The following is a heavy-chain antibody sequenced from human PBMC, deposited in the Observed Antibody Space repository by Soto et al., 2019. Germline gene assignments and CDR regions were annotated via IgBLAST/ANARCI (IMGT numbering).Heavy chain of an antibody. V-gene: IGHV4-34*01. CDR2: INHSGSN. CDR1: GGSFSGYY. Sequence: QVQLQQWGAGLLKPSETLSLTCAVYGGSFSGYYWSWIRQPPGKGLEWIGEINHSGSNNYNPSLKSRVTISVDTSKNQFSLKLSSVPAADTAVYYCARGPRGIFGVVIDYWGQGTLVTVSS. J-gene: IGHJ4*02. D-gene: IGHD3-3*01. CDR3: ARGPRGIFGVVIDY.